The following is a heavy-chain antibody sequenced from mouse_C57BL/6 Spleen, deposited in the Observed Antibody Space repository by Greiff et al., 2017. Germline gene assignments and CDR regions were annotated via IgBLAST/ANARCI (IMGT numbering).Heavy chain of an antibody. Sequence: EVKLMESGPELVKPGASVKISCKASGYSFTGYYMHWVKQSHGNILDWIGYIYPYNGVSSYNQKFKGKATLTVDKSSSTAYMELRSLTSEDSAVYYCAGTTAVARYFDVWGTGTTVTVSS. V-gene: IGHV1-31*01. CDR2: IYPYNGVS. CDR1: GYSFTGYY. D-gene: IGHD1-1*01. J-gene: IGHJ1*03. CDR3: AGTTAVARYFDV.